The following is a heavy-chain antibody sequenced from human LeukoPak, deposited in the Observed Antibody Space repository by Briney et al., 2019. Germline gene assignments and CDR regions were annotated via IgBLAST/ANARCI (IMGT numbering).Heavy chain of an antibody. D-gene: IGHD5-18*01. CDR2: FDPEDGET. Sequence: GASVKVSCKVSGYTLTELSMHWVRQAPGKGLEWMGGFDPEDGETIYAQKFEGRVTVTRDTSATAAYMELSSLRSEDTAVYYCARDRAMADYWGQGTLVTVSS. V-gene: IGHV1-24*01. CDR1: GYTLTELS. J-gene: IGHJ4*02. CDR3: ARDRAMADY.